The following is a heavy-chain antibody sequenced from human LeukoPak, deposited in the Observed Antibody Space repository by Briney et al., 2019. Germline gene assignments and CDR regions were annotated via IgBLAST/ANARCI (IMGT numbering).Heavy chain of an antibody. V-gene: IGHV3-64*01. CDR3: ARAHCSGGSCYKNPGY. D-gene: IGHD2-15*01. J-gene: IGHJ4*02. Sequence: QTGGSLRLSCAASGFTFSSYAMHWVRQAPGKGLEYVSAISSNGGSTYYANSVKGRFTISRDNSKNTLYLQMGSLRAEDMAVYYCARAHCSGGSCYKNPGYWGQGTLVTVSS. CDR2: ISSNGGST. CDR1: GFTFSSYA.